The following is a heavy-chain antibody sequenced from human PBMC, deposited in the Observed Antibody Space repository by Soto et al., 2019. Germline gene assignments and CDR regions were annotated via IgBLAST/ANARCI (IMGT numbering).Heavy chain of an antibody. CDR1: GYTFAGYY. J-gene: IGHJ6*02. V-gene: IGHV1-2*04. Sequence: ASVKVSCKASGYTFAGYYMHWVRQAPGQGLEWMGWINPNSGGTNYAQKFQGWVTMTRDTSISTAYMELSRLRSDDTAVYYCARDPGIAAAGYYYYYGMDVWGQGTTVTVSS. CDR2: INPNSGGT. D-gene: IGHD6-13*01. CDR3: ARDPGIAAAGYYYYYGMDV.